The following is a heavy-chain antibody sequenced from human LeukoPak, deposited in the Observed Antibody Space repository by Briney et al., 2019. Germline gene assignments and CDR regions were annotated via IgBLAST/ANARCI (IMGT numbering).Heavy chain of an antibody. J-gene: IGHJ3*02. CDR3: VRARPTVYTTQDSFDI. CDR1: HGSLRSGGFS. D-gene: IGHD3-9*01. CDR2: IYHSGST. Sequence: SETLSLTCVVSHGSLRSGGFSWGWIRQPPGKGLEWIGYIYHSGSTYYNPSLESRVTMSLDRSKNQFSLQLSSVTAADTAVYYCVRARPTVYTTQDSFDIWGQGAMVTVSS. V-gene: IGHV4-30-2*01.